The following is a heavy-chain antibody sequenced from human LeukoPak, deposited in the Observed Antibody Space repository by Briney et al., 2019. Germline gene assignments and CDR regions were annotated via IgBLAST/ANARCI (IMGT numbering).Heavy chain of an antibody. CDR3: ARDIRYSGYDFPWGVGGTGFDP. Sequence: GASVKVSCKASGYTFTSYGISWVRQAPGQGLEWIGWISAYNGNTNYAQKLQGRVTMTTDTFTSTAYMELRSLRSDDTAVYYCARDIRYSGYDFPWGVGGTGFDPWGQGTLVTVSS. V-gene: IGHV1-18*01. D-gene: IGHD5-12*01. CDR2: ISAYNGNT. J-gene: IGHJ5*02. CDR1: GYTFTSYG.